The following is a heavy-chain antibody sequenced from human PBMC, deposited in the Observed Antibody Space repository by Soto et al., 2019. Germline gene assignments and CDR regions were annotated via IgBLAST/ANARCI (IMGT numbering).Heavy chain of an antibody. CDR3: ARGLPPWSR. V-gene: IGHV4-59*08. J-gene: IGHJ4*02. CDR2: IYYLGDT. Sequence: QVQLQESGPGLVKPSETLSLTCTVSGGSISNFYWSWIRQPPGRGLEWIGSIYYLGDTDYNPSLKGRVTISVDTSKNQFSLKLTSVTAADTAVYYCARGLPPWSRWGQGTLVTVSS. D-gene: IGHD3-3*01. CDR1: GGSISNFY.